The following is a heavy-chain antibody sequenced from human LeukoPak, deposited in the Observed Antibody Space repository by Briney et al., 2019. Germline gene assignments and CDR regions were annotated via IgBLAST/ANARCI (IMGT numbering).Heavy chain of an antibody. D-gene: IGHD3-10*01. CDR3: ARFSDLDAFDI. V-gene: IGHV1-46*01. J-gene: IGHJ3*02. CDR1: GYTFTSYY. Sequence: ASVKVSCKASGYTFTSYYMHWVRQAPGQGHEWMRIINPSGGSTSYAQKFQGRVTMTRGTSTSTVYMELSSLRSEDTAVYYCARFSDLDAFDIWGQGTMVTVSS. CDR2: INPSGGST.